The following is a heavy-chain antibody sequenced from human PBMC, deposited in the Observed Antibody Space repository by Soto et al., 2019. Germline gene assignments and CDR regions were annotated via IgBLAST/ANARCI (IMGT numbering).Heavy chain of an antibody. CDR2: IWYDGSNK. CDR3: ARDARYSSSWYYYYGMDV. D-gene: IGHD6-13*01. J-gene: IGHJ6*02. Sequence: QVQLVESGGGVVQPGRSLRLSCEASGFTFSSYGMHWVRQAPGKGLEWVAVIWYDGSNKYYADSVKGRFTISRDNSKNTLYLQMNSLRAEDTAVYYCARDARYSSSWYYYYGMDVWGQGTTVTVSS. CDR1: GFTFSSYG. V-gene: IGHV3-33*01.